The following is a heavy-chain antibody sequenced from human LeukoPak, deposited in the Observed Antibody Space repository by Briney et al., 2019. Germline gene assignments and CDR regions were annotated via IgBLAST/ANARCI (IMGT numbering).Heavy chain of an antibody. Sequence: GGSLRLSCAASGFTFDDYGMSWVRQAPGKGLEWVSAISGSGGSTYYADSVKGRFTISRDNSKNTLYLQMNSLRAEDTAVYYCAKDSWVGSGSYSTWGQGTLVTVSS. CDR3: AKDSWVGSGSYST. CDR2: ISGSGGST. V-gene: IGHV3-23*01. J-gene: IGHJ5*02. D-gene: IGHD3-10*01. CDR1: GFTFDDYG.